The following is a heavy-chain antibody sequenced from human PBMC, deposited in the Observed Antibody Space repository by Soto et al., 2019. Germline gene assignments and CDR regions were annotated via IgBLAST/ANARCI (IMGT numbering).Heavy chain of an antibody. CDR1: GFTFGDSY. Sequence: PGGSLRLSCAGSGFTFGDSYMSWIRQAPGKGLEWLSYISPGSRYPAYADSVKGRFTISRDNAKRSLYLRMMSLTDEDTAIYYCVRGGGGGLFDPWGQGTMVTVSS. V-gene: IGHV3-11*06. J-gene: IGHJ5*02. CDR2: ISPGSRYP. CDR3: VRGGGGGLFDP. D-gene: IGHD2-15*01.